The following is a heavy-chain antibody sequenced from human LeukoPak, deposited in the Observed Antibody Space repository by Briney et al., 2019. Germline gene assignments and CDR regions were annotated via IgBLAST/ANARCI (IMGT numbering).Heavy chain of an antibody. CDR3: ASHPSIPYCGGDCYRYYGMDV. CDR2: IIPILGIA. D-gene: IGHD2-21*02. J-gene: IGHJ6*02. Sequence: GSSVKVSCKASGGTFSSYAISWVRQAPGQGLEWMGRIIPILGIANYAQKFQGRVTFTADKSTSTAYMELSSLRSEDTAVYYCASHPSIPYCGGDCYRYYGMDVWGQGTTVTVSS. CDR1: GGTFSSYA. V-gene: IGHV1-69*04.